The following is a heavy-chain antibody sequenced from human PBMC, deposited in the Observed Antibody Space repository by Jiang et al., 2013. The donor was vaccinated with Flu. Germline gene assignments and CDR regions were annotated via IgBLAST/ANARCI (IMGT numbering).Heavy chain of an antibody. J-gene: IGHJ4*02. CDR2: ISGSTATI. D-gene: IGHD2/OR15-2a*01. CDR3: ARESSTDYFLDY. V-gene: IGHV3-48*01. Sequence: VQLVESGGGLVQPGGSLRLSCAASGFTFSTYSMTWVRQAPGKGLEWVSYISGSTATISYTDSVLGRFTISRDNAKNSLFLQMNSLRAEDTAVYFCARESSTDYFLDYWGQGILVTVSS. CDR1: GFTFSTYS.